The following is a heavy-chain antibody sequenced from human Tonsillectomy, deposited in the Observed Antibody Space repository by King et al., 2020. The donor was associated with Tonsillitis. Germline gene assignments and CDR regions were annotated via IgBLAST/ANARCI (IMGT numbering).Heavy chain of an antibody. Sequence: QLVQSGGGVVQPGRSLRLSCAASGFTFSNYGMHWVRQAPGKGLEWVAVMWDAGSNEYYADSVKGRFTISRDNSKNTLYLQMNSLRAEGTAVYYCAGDEGVAALGFWGQGTLVTVSS. CDR2: MWDAGSNE. J-gene: IGHJ4*02. CDR1: GFTFSNYG. V-gene: IGHV3-33*08. D-gene: IGHD6-13*01. CDR3: AGDEGVAALGF.